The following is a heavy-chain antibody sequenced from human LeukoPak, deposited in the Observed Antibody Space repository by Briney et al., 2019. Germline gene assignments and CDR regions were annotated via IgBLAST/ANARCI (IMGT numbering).Heavy chain of an antibody. D-gene: IGHD2-2*01. V-gene: IGHV3-23*01. CDR2: ISGRGTTT. J-gene: IGHJ4*02. CDR1: GITFSTYA. Sequence: GGSLRLSCAASGITFSTYAMTWVRQAPGKGLEWVSAISGRGTTTYYADSVKGRFTISRDNSENTLYLQMNSLRAEDTAVYYCAVGRQYCSSISCYADYWGQGTLVTVSS. CDR3: AVGRQYCSSISCYADY.